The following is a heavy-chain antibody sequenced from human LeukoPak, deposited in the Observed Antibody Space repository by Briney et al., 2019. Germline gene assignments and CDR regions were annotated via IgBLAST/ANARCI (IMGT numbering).Heavy chain of an antibody. D-gene: IGHD6-19*01. CDR2: INPSGVST. Sequence: ASVKVSCKASGYTFTGYYMHWVRQAPGQGLEWMGIINPSGVSTSYAQKFQGRVTMTRDMSTSTAYMELSSLRSEDTTVYYCARDHSAVAGTIGYWGQGTLVTVSS. J-gene: IGHJ4*02. CDR3: ARDHSAVAGTIGY. CDR1: GYTFTGYY. V-gene: IGHV1-46*01.